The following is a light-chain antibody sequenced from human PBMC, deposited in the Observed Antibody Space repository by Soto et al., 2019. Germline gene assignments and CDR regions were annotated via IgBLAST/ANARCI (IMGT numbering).Light chain of an antibody. J-gene: IGKJ1*01. CDR3: XXXXXXXRX. V-gene: IGKV3D-11*03. CDR1: QYINTR. Sequence: ENVLTKSLATLSSIPGDRVTLSCRARQYINTRVAWYQHRPGQAPRPLIYQTSIRAAGIPARFSASGTGTDFTLTIGAVQPEDFAVXXXXXXXXXXRXFGQGTKV. CDR2: QTS.